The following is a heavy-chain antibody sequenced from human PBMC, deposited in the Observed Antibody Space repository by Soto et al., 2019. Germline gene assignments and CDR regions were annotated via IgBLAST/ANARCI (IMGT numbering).Heavy chain of an antibody. Sequence: QVQLVESGGGVVQPGRSLRLSCAASGFTFSSYGMHWVRQAPGKGLEWVAGIWYDGSNKYYADSVKGRFTISRDNSKNTLYLQMNSLRAEDTAVYYCARDLTTGTAYYYGMDVWGQGTTVTVSS. J-gene: IGHJ6*02. V-gene: IGHV3-33*01. D-gene: IGHD1-1*01. CDR2: IWYDGSNK. CDR3: ARDLTTGTAYYYGMDV. CDR1: GFTFSSYG.